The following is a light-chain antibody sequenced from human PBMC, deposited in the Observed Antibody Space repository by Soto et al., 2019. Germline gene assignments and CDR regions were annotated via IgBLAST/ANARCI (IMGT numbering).Light chain of an antibody. J-gene: IGKJ1*01. CDR2: AAS. Sequence: DIQMTQSPSSLSASVGDRVTITCRASQSISSYLNWYQQKPGKAPKLLIYAASSLQSGVPSRFSGSGSGTDFPLTNSSLQPEDFATYYCQQRYSTPWTFGQGTKVEIK. V-gene: IGKV1-39*01. CDR3: QQRYSTPWT. CDR1: QSISSY.